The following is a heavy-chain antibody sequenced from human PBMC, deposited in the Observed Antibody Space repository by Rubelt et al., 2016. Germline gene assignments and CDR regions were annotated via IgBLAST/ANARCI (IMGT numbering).Heavy chain of an antibody. CDR1: GGSFSGYY. V-gene: IGHV4-34*01. D-gene: IGHD1-14*01. J-gene: IGHJ5*02. CDR3: ARAHLPARRWFDP. CDR2: INHSGST. Sequence: QVQLQQRGAGLLKPSETLSLTCAVYGGSFSGYYWSWIRQPPGKGLEWIGEINHSGSTNYNPSLRSGLACAEEPAKNRFALKLSSVTAADTAGYYCARAHLPARRWFDPWGQGTLVTVSS.